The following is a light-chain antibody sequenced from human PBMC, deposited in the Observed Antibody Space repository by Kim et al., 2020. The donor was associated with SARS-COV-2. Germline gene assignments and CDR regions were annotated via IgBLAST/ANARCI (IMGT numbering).Light chain of an antibody. Sequence: ALVRTVKSTCQEDGLGTNYLNWYQQKPGQPPVFVIVGRNNRPSGIPDRFSVSRSRNTASLTIAGAQAEDEADYYCNTRDTTDGLFVFGTGTKVTVL. CDR3: NTRDTTDGLFV. J-gene: IGLJ1*01. V-gene: IGLV3-19*01. CDR1: GLGTNY. CDR2: GRN.